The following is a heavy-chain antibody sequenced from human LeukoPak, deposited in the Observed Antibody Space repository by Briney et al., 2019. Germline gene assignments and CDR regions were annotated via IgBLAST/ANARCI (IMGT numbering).Heavy chain of an antibody. Sequence: PGGSLRLSCAASGFTFSAFAMHWVRQAPGKGLEWVAAISYDARNKYYAVSVRGRFTISRDNSRNTLFLQLNSLKAEDTAVYFCARGTTDIVADISDALDIWGQGSVVTVSS. CDR3: ARGTTDIVADISDALDI. CDR2: ISYDARNK. D-gene: IGHD5-12*01. J-gene: IGHJ3*02. CDR1: GFTFSAFA. V-gene: IGHV3-30*04.